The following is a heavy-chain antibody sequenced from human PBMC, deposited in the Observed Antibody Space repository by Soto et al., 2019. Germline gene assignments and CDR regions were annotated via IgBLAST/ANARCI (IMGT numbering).Heavy chain of an antibody. D-gene: IGHD3-9*01. J-gene: IGHJ4*02. CDR3: ARIHYDILTGYSYYFDD. Sequence: KFQGRVTITRDTSASTAYMELSSLRSEDTAVYYCARIHYDILTGYSYYFDDWGQGTLVTVSS. V-gene: IGHV1-3*01.